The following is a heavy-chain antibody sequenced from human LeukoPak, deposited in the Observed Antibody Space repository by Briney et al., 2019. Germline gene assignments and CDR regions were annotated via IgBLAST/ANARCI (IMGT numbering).Heavy chain of an antibody. D-gene: IGHD3-22*01. Sequence: ASVKVSCKVSGYTFTDYYMHWVQQAPGKELEWMGLVDPEDGETKYAEKFQGRVTITADTSTDTAYMELSSLRSEDTAVYYCATDPTMIPEDYWGQGTLVTVSS. CDR3: ATDPTMIPEDY. CDR2: VDPEDGET. J-gene: IGHJ4*02. V-gene: IGHV1-69-2*01. CDR1: GYTFTDYY.